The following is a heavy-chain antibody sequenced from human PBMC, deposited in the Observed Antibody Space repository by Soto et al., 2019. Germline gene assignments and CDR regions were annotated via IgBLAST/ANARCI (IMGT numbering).Heavy chain of an antibody. V-gene: IGHV3-23*01. J-gene: IGHJ4*02. D-gene: IGHD3-10*01. CDR1: GFTFNNYP. CDR2: ISGGGDTT. CDR3: AKGRGGSGSLTPRVDF. Sequence: EVQLLESGGGLVQPGGSLSLSGAASGFTFNNYPMTGVRQAPGKGLGWVSAISGGGDTTSYADSVKGRFTVSRDGSKNTLYLQMSSLRAEDTALYYCAKGRGGSGSLTPRVDFWGQGTLVTVSS.